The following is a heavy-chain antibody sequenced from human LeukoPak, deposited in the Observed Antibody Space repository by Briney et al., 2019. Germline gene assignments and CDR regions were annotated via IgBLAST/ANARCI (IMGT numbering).Heavy chain of an antibody. CDR2: IDHTGST. CDR1: GGTFRGYY. Sequence: SETLSLTCAVSGGTFRGYYWSWIRQPPGRGLALIGEIDHTGSTNYNPSLKSRVTLSVDTSKNQVSLNLNSLTAADTAVYYCARGLRFHVGSGNWFDLWGQGTLVTVSS. V-gene: IGHV4-34*01. J-gene: IGHJ5*02. CDR3: ARGLRFHVGSGNWFDL. D-gene: IGHD3-10*01.